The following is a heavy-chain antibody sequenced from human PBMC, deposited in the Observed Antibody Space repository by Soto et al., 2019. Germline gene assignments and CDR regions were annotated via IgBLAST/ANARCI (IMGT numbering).Heavy chain of an antibody. J-gene: IGHJ6*02. V-gene: IGHV4-4*02. CDR2: IYHSGST. CDR1: GGSISSSNW. Sequence: QVQLQESGPGLVKPSGTLSLTCAVSGGSISSSNWWSWVRQPPGKGLEWIGEIYHSGSTNYNPSRQSRVTISVDTSRHQFSLKLSSVTAADTAVYYCARVRGIIGVDYYYGMDVWGQGTTVTVSS. D-gene: IGHD2-8*01. CDR3: ARVRGIIGVDYYYGMDV.